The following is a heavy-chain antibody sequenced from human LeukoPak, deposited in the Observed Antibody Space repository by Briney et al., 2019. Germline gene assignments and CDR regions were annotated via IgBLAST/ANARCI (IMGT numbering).Heavy chain of an antibody. V-gene: IGHV2-70*04. CDR3: ARTAGCSGTSCSLDY. CDR2: IDWDDDK. D-gene: IGHD2-2*01. J-gene: IGHJ4*02. CDR1: GFSLSTNKMR. Sequence: ESGPALVKPTQTLTLTCTFSGFSLSTNKMRVIWVRHPPGKALEWLARIDWDDDKFYTPSLKTRLTISKDTSKNQVVLTMTNVDPVDTATYYCARTAGCSGTSCSLDYWGQGTLVTVSS.